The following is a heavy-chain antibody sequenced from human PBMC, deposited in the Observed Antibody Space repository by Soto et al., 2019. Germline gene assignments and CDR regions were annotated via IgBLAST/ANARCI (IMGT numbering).Heavy chain of an antibody. CDR3: ARDSGTYPEYFDY. CDR2: ISYDGSNK. V-gene: IGHV3-30*03. Sequence: GGSLRLSCAASGFAFSSYGMNWVRQAPGKGLEWVAVISYDGSNKYYADSVKGRFTISRDNSKNTLYLQMNSLRAEDTAVYYCARDSGTYPEYFDYWGQGT. CDR1: GFAFSSYG. J-gene: IGHJ4*02. D-gene: IGHD1-26*01.